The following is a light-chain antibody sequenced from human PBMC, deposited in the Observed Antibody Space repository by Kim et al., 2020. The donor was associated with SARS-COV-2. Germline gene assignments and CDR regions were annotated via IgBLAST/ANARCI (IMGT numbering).Light chain of an antibody. CDR2: AAS. Sequence: ASVGDRVTLTRRASQDIANSLAWYQQKPGKVPKVLIYAASTLQSGVPSRFSGSGSGTEFTLTIGSLQTEDVATYYCQKYNSAPWTFGPGTKVDIK. V-gene: IGKV1-27*01. CDR1: QDIANS. CDR3: QKYNSAPWT. J-gene: IGKJ1*01.